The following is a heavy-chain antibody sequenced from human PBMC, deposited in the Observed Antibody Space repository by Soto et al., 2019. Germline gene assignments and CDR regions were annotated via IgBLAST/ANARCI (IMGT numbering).Heavy chain of an antibody. CDR2: IYHSASI. J-gene: IGHJ5*02. V-gene: IGHV4-4*02. CDR3: ARGVYSVGYGTDWFDP. Sequence: PAETLSLTCAVSGGSISSSNWWNLVRQPPGKGLECIWVIYHSASINYNPSLKSRVTISVDKSKNQFSLKLRSVTAADTAVYYCARGVYSVGYGTDWFDPWGQGTLVT. CDR1: GGSISSSNW. D-gene: IGHD5-18*01.